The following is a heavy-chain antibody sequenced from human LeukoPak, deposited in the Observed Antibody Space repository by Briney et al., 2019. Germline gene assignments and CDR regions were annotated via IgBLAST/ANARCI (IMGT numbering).Heavy chain of an antibody. D-gene: IGHD5-18*01. CDR1: GGTFSSYA. Sequence: SVKVSCKASGGTFSSYAISWVRQAPGQGLEWMGGIIPIFGTANYAQKFQGRVTITADESTSTAYMELSSLRSEDTAVYYCARTAVPDTAMVYFDYWGQGTLVTVSS. V-gene: IGHV1-69*13. CDR2: IIPIFGTA. CDR3: ARTAVPDTAMVYFDY. J-gene: IGHJ4*02.